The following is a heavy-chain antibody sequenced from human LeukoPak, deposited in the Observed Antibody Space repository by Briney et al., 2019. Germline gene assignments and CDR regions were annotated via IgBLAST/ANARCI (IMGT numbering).Heavy chain of an antibody. CDR3: AKWGDYDVLTGYYDPDY. CDR2: ITGSGGGT. V-gene: IGHV3-23*01. J-gene: IGHJ4*02. D-gene: IGHD3-9*01. Sequence: GGSLRLSCAASGFTFSNYAMSCVRQAPGKGLEWVSAITGSGGGTYYADSVKGRFTISRDNSKNTLYLQMNSLRADDTAVYYCAKWGDYDVLTGYYDPDYWGQGTLVTVSS. CDR1: GFTFSNYA.